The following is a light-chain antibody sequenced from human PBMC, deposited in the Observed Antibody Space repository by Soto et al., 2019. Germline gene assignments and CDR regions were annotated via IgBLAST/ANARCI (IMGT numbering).Light chain of an antibody. CDR3: QQFSSYPIT. CDR2: DAS. J-gene: IGKJ4*01. V-gene: IGKV3-20*01. CDR1: QTVRNNY. Sequence: EFVLTQSPGTLSLSPGERATLSCRASQTVRNNYLAWYQQKPGQAPRLLIYDASTRATGIPDRFSGGGSGTDFTLAISRLEPEDSAVYYCQQFSSYPITFGGGTKVDIK.